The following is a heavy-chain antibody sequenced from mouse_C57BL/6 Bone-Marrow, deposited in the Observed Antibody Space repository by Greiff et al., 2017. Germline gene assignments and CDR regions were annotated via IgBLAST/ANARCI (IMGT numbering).Heavy chain of an antibody. CDR2: IWTGGGT. CDR3: AREGGDYSYAMDY. D-gene: IGHD1-1*01. J-gene: IGHJ4*01. Sequence: VKVEESGPGLVAPSQSLSITCTVSGFSFTSYAISWVRQPPGKGLEWLGVIWTGGGTNYNSALKSRMSISKDNTKSQVFLKMNSLQTADTARCYCAREGGDYSYAMDYWGQGTSVTVSS. CDR1: GFSFTSYA. V-gene: IGHV2-9-1*01.